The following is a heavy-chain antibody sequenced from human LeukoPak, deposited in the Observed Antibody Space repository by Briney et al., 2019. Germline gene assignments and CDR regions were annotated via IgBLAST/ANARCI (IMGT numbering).Heavy chain of an antibody. D-gene: IGHD5-12*01. J-gene: IGHJ5*02. CDR2: INPNSGGT. V-gene: IGHV1-2*02. CDR1: GYIFTDYY. CDR3: AKGGSNGYGWGPLNWGDH. Sequence: ASVTVSCKASGYIFTDYYMYWVRQAPGQGPEWMGWINPNSGGTNYAQKFQGRVTMTRDTSTSTAYMELSRLKADDTAVYDCAKGGSNGYGWGPLNWGDHWGQGTLVTVSS.